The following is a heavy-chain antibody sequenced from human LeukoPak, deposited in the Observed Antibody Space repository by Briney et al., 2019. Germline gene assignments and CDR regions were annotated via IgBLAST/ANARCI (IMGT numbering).Heavy chain of an antibody. J-gene: IGHJ6*02. CDR1: GYTFTGYY. CDR3: ATEYGDYSDGMDV. Sequence: ASVKVSCKASGYTFTGYYMHWVRQAPGQGLEWMGWINPNSGGTNYAQKFRGRVTMTRDTSISTAYTELSRLRSDDTAVYYCATEYGDYSDGMDVWGQGTTVTVSS. V-gene: IGHV1-2*02. D-gene: IGHD4-17*01. CDR2: INPNSGGT.